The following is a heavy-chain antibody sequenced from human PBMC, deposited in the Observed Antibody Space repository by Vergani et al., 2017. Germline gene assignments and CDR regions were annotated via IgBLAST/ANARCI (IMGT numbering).Heavy chain of an antibody. D-gene: IGHD3-10*01. V-gene: IGHV4-34*01. J-gene: IGHJ5*02. CDR3: ARGVEEKGRFDP. Sequence: QVQLQQWGAGLSKPSETLSLTCAVYGGSFSGYYWSWIRQPPGKGLEWIGEINHSGSTNYNPSLKSRVTISVDTSKNQFSLKLSSVTAADTAVYYCARGVEEKGRFDPWGQGTLVTVSS. CDR1: GGSFSGYY. CDR2: INHSGST.